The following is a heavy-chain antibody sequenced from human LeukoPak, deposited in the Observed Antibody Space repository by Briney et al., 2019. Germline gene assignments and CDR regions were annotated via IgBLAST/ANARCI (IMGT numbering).Heavy chain of an antibody. Sequence: SETLSLTCAVYGGSFSGYYWSWIRQPPGKGLEWIGYIYYSGSTNYNPSLKSRVTISVDTSKNQFSLKLSSVTAADTAVYYCARGPWRDYGDFAWDYWGQGTLVTVSS. CDR2: IYYSGST. CDR3: ARGPWRDYGDFAWDY. D-gene: IGHD4-17*01. J-gene: IGHJ4*02. CDR1: GGSFSGYY. V-gene: IGHV4-59*01.